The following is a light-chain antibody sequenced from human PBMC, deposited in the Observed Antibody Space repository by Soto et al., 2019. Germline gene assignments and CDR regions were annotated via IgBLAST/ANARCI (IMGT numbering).Light chain of an antibody. CDR2: DAS. V-gene: IGKV3-11*01. CDR1: KSVSSY. J-gene: IGKJ1*01. CDR3: QQRSNWPWT. Sequence: EIVLTQSPATLSLSPGERATLSCRASKSVSSYLAWYQQKPGQAPRLLIYDASNRVTGIPARFIGSGSGIDFTLTISSLEPEDFAVYYCQQRSNWPWTFGQGTKVE.